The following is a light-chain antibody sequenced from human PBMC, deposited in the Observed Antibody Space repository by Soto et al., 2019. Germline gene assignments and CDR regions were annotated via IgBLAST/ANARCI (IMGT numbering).Light chain of an antibody. Sequence: DIVMTQSPDSLAVSLGERATINCKSSQSILYSSNNRNYLTWYQQKPGQPPKLRFYWASTRESGVPDRFSGRGSGTDFTLPISSLQAEDVAVYCCQQYYSTPLTFGGGTKVEIK. CDR1: QSILYSSNNRNY. CDR3: QQYYSTPLT. J-gene: IGKJ4*01. CDR2: WAS. V-gene: IGKV4-1*01.